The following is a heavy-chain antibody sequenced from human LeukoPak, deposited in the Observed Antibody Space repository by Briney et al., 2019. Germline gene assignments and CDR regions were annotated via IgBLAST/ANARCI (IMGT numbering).Heavy chain of an antibody. CDR1: GFTFSNHW. Sequence: GGSLRLSCAASGFTFSNHWMHWVRQAPRTGLVWVSRINNDGSNTMYADSVKGRFTISRDNAKNTLYLQMNSLRAEDTAVYYCVRGSFGPDIWGQGTMVTVSS. J-gene: IGHJ3*02. CDR3: VRGSFGPDI. V-gene: IGHV3-74*03. CDR2: INNDGSNT. D-gene: IGHD3/OR15-3a*01.